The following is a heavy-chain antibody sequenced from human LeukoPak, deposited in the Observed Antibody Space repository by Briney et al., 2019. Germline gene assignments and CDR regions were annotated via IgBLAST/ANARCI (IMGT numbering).Heavy chain of an antibody. Sequence: GGSLRLSCAASGFTFSSYEMNWVRQAPGKGLEWVSYISSSGGAIYYADSVKGRFTISRDNAKKSLYLQMNSLRAGDTAVYYCARDGGDYYDSSGYPFHHWGQGTLVTVSS. CDR3: ARDGGDYYDSSGYPFHH. V-gene: IGHV3-48*03. D-gene: IGHD3-22*01. CDR2: ISSSGGAI. CDR1: GFTFSSYE. J-gene: IGHJ1*01.